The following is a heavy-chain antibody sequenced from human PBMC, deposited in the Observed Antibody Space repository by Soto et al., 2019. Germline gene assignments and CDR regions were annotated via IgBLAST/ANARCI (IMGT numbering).Heavy chain of an antibody. D-gene: IGHD2-8*01. CDR1: GFTFSDHF. CDR3: ARLMGTSFDL. V-gene: IGHV3-72*01. CDR2: ARNKVNGYTT. J-gene: IGHJ4*02. Sequence: GGSLRLSCVASGFTFSDHFMDWLRLAPGKGLEWVGRARNKVNGYTTAYAASVRGRFTISRDDSKNSLYLQMNSLKIEDTAVYFCARLMGTSFDLWGQGTLVTVSS.